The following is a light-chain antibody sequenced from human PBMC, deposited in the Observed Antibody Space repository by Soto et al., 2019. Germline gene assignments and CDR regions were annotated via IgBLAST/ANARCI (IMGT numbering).Light chain of an antibody. CDR3: SSYTSSSTL. CDR1: SSDVGGYNY. CDR2: AVT. V-gene: IGLV2-14*01. Sequence: QSALTQPASVSGSPRQSITISCTGTSSDVGGYNYVSWYQQHPGKAPKLMIYAVTDRPSGVSSRFSGSKSGNTASLTISGLQAEDEADYYCSSYTSSSTLFGTGTKVTV. J-gene: IGLJ1*01.